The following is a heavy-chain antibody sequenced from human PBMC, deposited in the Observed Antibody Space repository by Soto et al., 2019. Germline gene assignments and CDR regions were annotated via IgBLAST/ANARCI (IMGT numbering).Heavy chain of an antibody. J-gene: IGHJ4*02. D-gene: IGHD6-6*01. CDR1: GGTFSSYA. V-gene: IGHV1-69*13. CDR2: IIPIFGTA. Sequence: SVKVSCKASGGTFSSYAISWVRQAPGQGLEWMGGIIPIFGTANYAQKFQGRVTITADESTSTAYMELSSLRSEDTAVYYCARGGVELVRTLNFDYWGQGTLVTVS. CDR3: ARGGVELVRTLNFDY.